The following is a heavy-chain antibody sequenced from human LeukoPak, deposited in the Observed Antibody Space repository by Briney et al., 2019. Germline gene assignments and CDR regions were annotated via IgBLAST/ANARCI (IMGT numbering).Heavy chain of an antibody. J-gene: IGHJ4*02. CDR2: IYPGDSDT. CDR1: GYSFATYW. Sequence: GESLKISCKGSGYSFATYWIGWVRQMSGKGLEWMGVIYPGDSDTRYSPSFQGQVTISADKSLSTAYLQWSSLEASDTAMYYCVRGGADMATTIDYWGQGTLVTVPS. D-gene: IGHD5-24*01. V-gene: IGHV5-51*01. CDR3: VRGGADMATTIDY.